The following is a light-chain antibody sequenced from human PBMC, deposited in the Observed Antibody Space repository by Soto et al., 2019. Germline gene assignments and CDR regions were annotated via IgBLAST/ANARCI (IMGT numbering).Light chain of an antibody. J-gene: IGKJ1*01. V-gene: IGKV1-5*03. CDR3: QQYNSYAPT. CDR2: KAS. Sequence: DIQMTQSPSTLSASVGARVTITCRASQSSSTWLDWYQQEPGKAPKLMIHKASSLQSGVPLRFSGSGSGTDFTLTISSLHPDDFATYYCQQYNSYAPTFGQGTRVEIK. CDR1: QSSSTW.